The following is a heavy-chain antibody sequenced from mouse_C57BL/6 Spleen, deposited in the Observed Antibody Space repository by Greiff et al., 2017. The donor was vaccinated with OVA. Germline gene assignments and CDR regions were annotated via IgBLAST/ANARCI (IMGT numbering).Heavy chain of an antibody. J-gene: IGHJ2*01. Sequence: EVQVVESGGGLVQPGGSMKLSCVASGFTFSNYWMNWVRQSPEKGLEWVAQIRLKSDNYATHYAESVKGRFTISRDDSKSSVYLQMNNLRAEDTGIYYCTAWEDDYWGQGTTLTVSS. V-gene: IGHV6-3*01. D-gene: IGHD4-1*01. CDR3: TAWEDDY. CDR1: GFTFSNYW. CDR2: IRLKSDNYAT.